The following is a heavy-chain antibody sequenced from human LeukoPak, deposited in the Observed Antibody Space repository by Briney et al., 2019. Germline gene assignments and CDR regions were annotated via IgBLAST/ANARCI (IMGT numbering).Heavy chain of an antibody. J-gene: IGHJ4*02. CDR3: ARERWLGY. CDR1: GGSLSRYF. V-gene: IGHV4-59*01. D-gene: IGHD5-12*01. CDR2: IYYSGST. Sequence: SETLSLTCTVSGGSLSRYFWSWVPQPPGKGLEWIGYIYYSGSTNYNPSLKSRVTISVDTSKNQFSLKLASVTTADTAVYYCARERWLGYWGQGTLVTVSS.